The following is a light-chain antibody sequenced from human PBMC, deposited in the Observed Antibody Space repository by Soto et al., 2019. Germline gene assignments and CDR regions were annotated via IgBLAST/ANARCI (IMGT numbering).Light chain of an antibody. CDR1: QTISSW. CDR2: KAS. Sequence: DIQMTQSPSTLSGSVGERVTITCRASQTISSWFAWYQQKPGKAPKLLIYKASTLKSGVPSRFSGSGSGTEFTLTISSLQPDDFATYYCQHYNSYSEAFGQGTKVDI. V-gene: IGKV1-5*03. J-gene: IGKJ1*01. CDR3: QHYNSYSEA.